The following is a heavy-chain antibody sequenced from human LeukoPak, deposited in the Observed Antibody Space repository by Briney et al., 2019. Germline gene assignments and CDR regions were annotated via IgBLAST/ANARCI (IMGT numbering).Heavy chain of an antibody. J-gene: IGHJ5*02. V-gene: IGHV3-23*01. Sequence: GGSLRLSCAASGFTFSSYAMSWVRQAPGKGLEWVSAISGSGGSTYYADSVKGRFTISRDNSKNTLYLQMNSLRAEDTAVYYCAKGHCSSTSCARFDPWGQGTLSPSPQ. D-gene: IGHD2-2*01. CDR2: ISGSGGST. CDR1: GFTFSSYA. CDR3: AKGHCSSTSCARFDP.